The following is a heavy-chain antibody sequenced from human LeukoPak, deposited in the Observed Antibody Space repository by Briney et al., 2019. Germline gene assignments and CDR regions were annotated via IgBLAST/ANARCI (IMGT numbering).Heavy chain of an antibody. V-gene: IGHV1-46*01. CDR3: AILGLYDSSGYYHSFDY. CDR2: INPSGGST. CDR1: GYTFTGYY. J-gene: IGHJ4*02. Sequence: ASVKVSCKASGYTFTGYYMHWVRQAPGQGLEWMGIINPSGGSTSYAQKFQGRVTMTRDMSTSTVYMELSSLRSEDTAVYYCAILGLYDSSGYYHSFDYWGQGTLVTVSS. D-gene: IGHD3-22*01.